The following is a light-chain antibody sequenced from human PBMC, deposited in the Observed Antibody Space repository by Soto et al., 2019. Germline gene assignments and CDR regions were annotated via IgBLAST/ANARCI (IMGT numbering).Light chain of an antibody. J-gene: IGKJ1*01. CDR1: QSSLDRSKNKYY. V-gene: IGKV4-1*01. CDR2: WSS. CDR3: QKYFTSPWT. Sequence: DIVMTQSPDSLAVSLGERATFNCKSSQSSLDRSKNKYYLAWYQQKSGHPPKLLIYWSSLRESGVPDRFTGRGSVTDFTRTISSLQADDVAVYYCQKYFTSPWTFGQGTKVEI.